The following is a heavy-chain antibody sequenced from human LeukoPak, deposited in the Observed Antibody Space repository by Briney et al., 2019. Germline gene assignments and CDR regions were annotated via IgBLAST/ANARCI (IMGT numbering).Heavy chain of an antibody. CDR1: GGSISSYY. J-gene: IGHJ5*02. CDR3: ARDSSAVAGNWFDP. D-gene: IGHD6-19*01. Sequence: PSETLSLTCTVSGGSISSYYWSWLRQPPGKGLEWIGYIYYSGSTNYNPSLKSRVTISVDTSKNQYSLKLSSVTAADTAVYYCARDSSAVAGNWFDPWGQGALVTVSS. CDR2: IYYSGST. V-gene: IGHV4-59*12.